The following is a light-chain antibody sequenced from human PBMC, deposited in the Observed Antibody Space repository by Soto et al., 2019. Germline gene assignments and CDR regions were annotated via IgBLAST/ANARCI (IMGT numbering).Light chain of an antibody. CDR3: SSYISSSTSDVV. Sequence: QSALTQPASVSGSPGQSITISCTGTSSDVGGYNYVSWYQQHPGKAPKLMIYEVSNRPSGVSNRFSGSKSGNTASLTISGLQAEDEADYYCSSYISSSTSDVVFGGGTKLTVL. V-gene: IGLV2-14*01. CDR1: SSDVGGYNY. J-gene: IGLJ2*01. CDR2: EVS.